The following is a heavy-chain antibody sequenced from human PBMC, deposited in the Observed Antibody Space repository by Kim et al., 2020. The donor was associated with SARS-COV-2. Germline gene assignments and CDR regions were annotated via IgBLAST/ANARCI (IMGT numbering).Heavy chain of an antibody. J-gene: IGHJ5*02. CDR1: GFTFSGSA. CDR2: IRSKANSYAT. D-gene: IGHD3-16*01. V-gene: IGHV3-73*01. CDR3: TRHGAKSGWFDP. Sequence: GGSLRLSCAASGFTFSGSAMHWVRQASGKGLEWVGRIRSKANSYATAYAASVKGRFTISRDDSKNTAYLQMNSLKTEDTAVYYCTRHGAKSGWFDPWGQGTLVTVSS.